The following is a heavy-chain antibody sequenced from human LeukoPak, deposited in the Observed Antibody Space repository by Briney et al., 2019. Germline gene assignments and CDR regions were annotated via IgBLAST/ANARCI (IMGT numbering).Heavy chain of an antibody. Sequence: AGGSLRLSCAASGFTFDDYAMHWVRQAPGKGREWVSGISWNSGSIGYADSVKGRFTISRDNAKNSLYLQMNSLRAEDMALYYCAKSMYSSSWYSVSFDYWGQGTLVTVSS. CDR2: ISWNSGSI. CDR1: GFTFDDYA. J-gene: IGHJ4*02. V-gene: IGHV3-9*03. D-gene: IGHD6-13*01. CDR3: AKSMYSSSWYSVSFDY.